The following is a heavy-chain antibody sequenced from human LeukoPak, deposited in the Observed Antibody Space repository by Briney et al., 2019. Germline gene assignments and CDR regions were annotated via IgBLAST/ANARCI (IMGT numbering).Heavy chain of an antibody. V-gene: IGHV3-30*07. CDR1: GFTFSSYA. CDR2: ISYDGSNK. J-gene: IGHJ4*02. CDR3: ARDRGADRFDY. Sequence: PGRSLRLSCAASGFTFSSYAMHWVRQAPGKGLEWVAVISYDGSNKYYADSVKGRFTISRDNSKNTLYLQMNSLRAEDTAVYYCARDRGADRFDYWGQGTQVTVSS. D-gene: IGHD3-10*01.